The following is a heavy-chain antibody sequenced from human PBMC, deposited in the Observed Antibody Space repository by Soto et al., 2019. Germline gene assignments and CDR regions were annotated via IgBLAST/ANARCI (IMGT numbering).Heavy chain of an antibody. D-gene: IGHD3-22*01. CDR2: ITHDGSQK. J-gene: IGHJ4*02. V-gene: IGHV3-30-3*01. Sequence: GGSLRLSCVGSGFTFRSYAMYWVRQAPGKGLEWVAVITHDGSQKYYADYVKGRFTISRDNSKNTLFLQMNSVREDDTAVYYCARDPFDYDSGIVPPPPRGFDYWGQGILVTVSS. CDR1: GFTFRSYA. CDR3: ARDPFDYDSGIVPPPPRGFDY.